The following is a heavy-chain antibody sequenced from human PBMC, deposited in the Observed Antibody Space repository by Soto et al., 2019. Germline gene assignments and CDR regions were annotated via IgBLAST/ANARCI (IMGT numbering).Heavy chain of an antibody. D-gene: IGHD4-17*01. CDR3: GRVILGDYDGLPDY. J-gene: IGHJ4*02. V-gene: IGHV1-8*01. CDR2: MNPNTGNV. CDR1: GYTFTDYD. Sequence: ASVKVSCKASGYTFTDYDINWVRQAPGQGPEWIGWMNPNTGNVGSARKFQGRVTMTTKNSMRTAFMELSRLRSDETAVYYCGRVILGDYDGLPDYWGQGTPVTVSS.